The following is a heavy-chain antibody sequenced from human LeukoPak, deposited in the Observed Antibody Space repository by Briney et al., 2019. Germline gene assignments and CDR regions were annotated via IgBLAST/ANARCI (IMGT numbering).Heavy chain of an antibody. CDR1: GGSISSSSYY. Sequence: SETLSLTCTVSGGSISSSSYYWGWIRQPPGKGLEWIGSIYYSGSTYYNPSLKSRVTISVDTSKNQFSLNLTSVTAADTAVYYCARAPAGPPYYYMDVWGKGTTVTVSS. CDR2: IYYSGST. J-gene: IGHJ6*03. V-gene: IGHV4-39*07. CDR3: ARAPAGPPYYYMDV.